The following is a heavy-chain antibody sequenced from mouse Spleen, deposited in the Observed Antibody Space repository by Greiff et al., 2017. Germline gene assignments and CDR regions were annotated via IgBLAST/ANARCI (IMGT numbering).Heavy chain of an antibody. CDR3: ARERYYDGGFAY. Sequence: VQLQQPGAELVKPGASVKMSCKASGYTFTSYWITWVKQRPGQGLEWIGDIYPGSDSTNYNEKFKSKATLTVDTSSSTAYMQLSSLTSEDSAVYYCARERYYDGGFAYWGQGTLVTVSA. V-gene: IGHV1-55*01. CDR2: IYPGSDST. D-gene: IGHD2-13*01. CDR1: GYTFTSYW. J-gene: IGHJ3*01.